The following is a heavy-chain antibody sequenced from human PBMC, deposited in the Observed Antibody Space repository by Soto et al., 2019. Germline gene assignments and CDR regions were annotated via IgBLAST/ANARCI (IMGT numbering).Heavy chain of an antibody. CDR1: QLTFSPYY. CDR2: IKEDGSEK. J-gene: IGHJ3*02. V-gene: IGHV3-7*01. D-gene: IGHD2-8*01. CDR3: ARSQWRASDI. Sequence: EGQLVESGGGLVQPGGSLRLSCAASQLTFSPYYMSCVRQAPGKGLEWVAHIKEDGSEKFYVDSVKGRFTISRDNAHNLLFLQMNSLRVEDTAVYYCARSQWRASDIWGKGTMVTVSS.